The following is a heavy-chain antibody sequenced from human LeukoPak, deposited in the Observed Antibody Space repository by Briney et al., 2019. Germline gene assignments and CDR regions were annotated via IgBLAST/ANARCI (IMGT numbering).Heavy chain of an antibody. D-gene: IGHD2-2*01. Sequence: SETLSLTCTVSGGSISSYYWSWIRQPAGKGLEWIGRIYTSGSTNYNPSLKSRVTMSVDTSKNQFSLKLSSVTAADTAVYYCARDHCSSTSCGPRWFDPWGQGTLVTVSS. CDR2: IYTSGST. V-gene: IGHV4-4*07. J-gene: IGHJ5*02. CDR1: GGSISSYY. CDR3: ARDHCSSTSCGPRWFDP.